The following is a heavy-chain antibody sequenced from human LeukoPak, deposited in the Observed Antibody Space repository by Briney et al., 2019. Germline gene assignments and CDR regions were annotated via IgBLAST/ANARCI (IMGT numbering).Heavy chain of an antibody. D-gene: IGHD3-10*01. V-gene: IGHV4-38-2*02. J-gene: IGHJ4*02. CDR1: GYSISSGYY. Sequence: SETLSLTCTVSGYSISSGYYWGWIRQPPGKGLEWIGSIYHSGSTYYNPSLKSRVTISVGTSKNQFSLKLSSVTAADTAVYYCASLAHITMVRGVIQASFDYWGQGTLVTVSS. CDR2: IYHSGST. CDR3: ASLAHITMVRGVIQASFDY.